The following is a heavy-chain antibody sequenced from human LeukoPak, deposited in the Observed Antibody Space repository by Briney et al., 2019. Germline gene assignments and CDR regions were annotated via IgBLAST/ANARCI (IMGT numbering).Heavy chain of an antibody. V-gene: IGHV1-18*04. J-gene: IGHJ4*02. CDR3: ARDLGTYSGSYYGTFDY. D-gene: IGHD1-26*01. CDR1: GYTFTGNY. Sequence: ASVKVSCKASGYTFTGNYMHWVRQAPGQGLEWMGWINSYNGNTNYAQNLQGRVTMTTDTSTSTAYMELRSLRSDDTAVYYCARDLGTYSGSYYGTFDYWGQGTLVTVSS. CDR2: INSYNGNT.